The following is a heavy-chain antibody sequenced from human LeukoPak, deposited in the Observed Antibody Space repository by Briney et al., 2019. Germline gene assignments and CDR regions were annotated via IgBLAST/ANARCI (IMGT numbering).Heavy chain of an antibody. CDR3: ARGAPYYDSSGYYYVLSAFDY. CDR2: IYYSGST. J-gene: IGHJ4*02. Sequence: SETLSLTCTVSGGSISSYYWSWIRQPPGKGLEWIGYIYYSGSTNYNPSLKSRVTISVDTSKNQFSLKLSSVTAADTAVYYCARGAPYYDSSGYYYVLSAFDYWGQGTLVTVSS. CDR1: GGSISSYY. V-gene: IGHV4-59*01. D-gene: IGHD3-22*01.